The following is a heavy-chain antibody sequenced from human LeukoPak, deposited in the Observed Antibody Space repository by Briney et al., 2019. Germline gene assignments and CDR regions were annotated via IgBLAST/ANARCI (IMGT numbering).Heavy chain of an antibody. D-gene: IGHD4-17*01. J-gene: IGHJ4*02. CDR1: GYTFIDYY. CDR2: INPTSGGT. V-gene: IGHV1-2*02. CDR3: AREHYAAFDY. Sequence: ASVKVSCKASGYTFIDYYVHWVRQAPGQGLEWMGWINPTSGGTKYAQNFQGRVTMTRDTSISTAHMGLSNLRSDDTAVYYCAREHYAAFDYWGQGALVTVSS.